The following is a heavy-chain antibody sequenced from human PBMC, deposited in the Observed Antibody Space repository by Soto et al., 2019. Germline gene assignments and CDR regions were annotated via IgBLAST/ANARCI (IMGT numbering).Heavy chain of an antibody. J-gene: IGHJ3*01. Sequence: EVQLVESGGGLVQPGVSQRLSCAASGFTFDYYWMHWLRQAPGKGLVWVSRIYSDGTSTTYADSVKGRFTISRDNAKYTVSMQINRLRADDTGVYYCARGDRGAFDLWGQGTVVTVSS. D-gene: IGHD1-26*01. V-gene: IGHV3-74*01. CDR2: IYSDGTST. CDR1: GFTFDYYW. CDR3: ARGDRGAFDL.